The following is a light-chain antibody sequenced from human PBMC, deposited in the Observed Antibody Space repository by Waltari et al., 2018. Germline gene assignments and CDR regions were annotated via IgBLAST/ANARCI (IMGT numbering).Light chain of an antibody. CDR1: SSDIGFSHS. J-gene: IGLJ3*02. CDR3: SSWTTRSTWV. Sequence: QSALTQPASVSGSPGQSFTISCIGTSSDIGFSHSVSWHQQHPGKVPKLIIYEVTKRPSGVSNRFSGSKSGTTASLTISGLQAEDEADYYCSSWTTRSTWVFGGGTKVTVL. V-gene: IGLV2-14*03. CDR2: EVT.